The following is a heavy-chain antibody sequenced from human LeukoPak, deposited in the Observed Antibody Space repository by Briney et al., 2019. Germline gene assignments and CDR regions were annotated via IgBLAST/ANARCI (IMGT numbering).Heavy chain of an antibody. Sequence: GGSLRLSCAASGFTFSSYGMHWFRQAPGKGLEWVAFIRYDGSNKYYADSVKGRFTISRDNSKNTLYLQMNSLRAEDTAVYYCAISRDGYNLFYFDYWGQGTLVTVSS. CDR2: IRYDGSNK. V-gene: IGHV3-30*02. J-gene: IGHJ4*02. CDR1: GFTFSSYG. D-gene: IGHD5-24*01. CDR3: AISRDGYNLFYFDY.